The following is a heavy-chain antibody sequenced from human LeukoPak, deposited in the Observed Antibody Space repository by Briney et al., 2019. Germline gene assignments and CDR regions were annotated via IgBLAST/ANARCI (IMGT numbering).Heavy chain of an antibody. V-gene: IGHV3-48*01. J-gene: IGHJ4*02. D-gene: IGHD4-17*01. CDR1: GFTFSNYN. CDR2: VTLSRTTI. CDR3: ARIAVTYTFDY. Sequence: GGSLRLSCAASGFTFSNYNMNWVRQAPGKGLEWVAYVTLSRTTIYYADSVKGRFTIARDNAKNSLSLQMNSLRAEDTAVYYCARIAVTYTFDYWGQGTLVTVSS.